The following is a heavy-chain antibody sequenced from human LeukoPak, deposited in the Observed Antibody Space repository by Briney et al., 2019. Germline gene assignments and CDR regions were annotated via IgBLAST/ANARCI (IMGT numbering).Heavy chain of an antibody. J-gene: IGHJ4*02. CDR2: INPNSGGT. V-gene: IGHV1-2*02. D-gene: IGHD6-13*01. CDR3: ARVGIAAAATRIFDY. Sequence: ASVKVSCKASGCTFTGCYMHWVRQAPGQGLEWMGWINPNSGGTNYAQKFQGRVTMTRDTSISTAYMELSRLRSDDTAVYYCARVGIAAAATRIFDYWGQGTLVTVSS. CDR1: GCTFTGCY.